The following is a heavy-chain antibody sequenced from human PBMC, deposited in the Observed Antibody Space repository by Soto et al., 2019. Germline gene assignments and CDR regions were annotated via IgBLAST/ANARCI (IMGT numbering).Heavy chain of an antibody. J-gene: IGHJ5*02. V-gene: IGHV3-23*01. CDR2: ISGSGGST. D-gene: IGHD6-19*01. Sequence: PGGSLRLSCAASGFTFSSYAMSWVRQAPGKGLEWVSAISGSGGSTYYADSVKGRFTISRDNSKNTLYLQMNSLRAEDTAVYYCAKDVNTVAGTSPWFDPWGQGTLVTVSS. CDR3: AKDVNTVAGTSPWFDP. CDR1: GFTFSSYA.